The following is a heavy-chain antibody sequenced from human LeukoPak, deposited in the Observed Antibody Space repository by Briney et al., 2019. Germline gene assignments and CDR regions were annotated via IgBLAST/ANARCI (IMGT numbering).Heavy chain of an antibody. CDR1: GGSLSSYY. D-gene: IGHD3-9*01. Sequence: SETLSLTCTVSGGSLSSYYWSWIRQPPGKGLEWIGYIYYSGSTNYNPSLTSRVTISVDTSKNQFSLKLSSVTAADTAVYYCARVGYFDWYVDYWGQGTLVTVSS. CDR2: IYYSGST. J-gene: IGHJ4*02. CDR3: ARVGYFDWYVDY. V-gene: IGHV4-59*01.